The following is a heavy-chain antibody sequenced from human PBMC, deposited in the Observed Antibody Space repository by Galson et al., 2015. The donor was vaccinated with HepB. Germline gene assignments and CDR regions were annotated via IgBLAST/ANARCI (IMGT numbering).Heavy chain of an antibody. CDR1: GYTFTGYY. J-gene: IGHJ6*03. Sequence: SVKVSCKASGYTFTGYYMHWVRQAPGQGLEWMGWINPNSGGTNYAQKFQGRVTMTRDTSISTAYMELSRLSSDDTAVYYCARYGSGSYYKGVGYYYYYMDVWGKGTTVTVSS. D-gene: IGHD3-10*01. CDR2: INPNSGGT. V-gene: IGHV1-2*02. CDR3: ARYGSGSYYKGVGYYYYYMDV.